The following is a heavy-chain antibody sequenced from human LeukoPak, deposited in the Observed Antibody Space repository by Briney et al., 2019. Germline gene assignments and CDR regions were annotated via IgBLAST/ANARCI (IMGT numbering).Heavy chain of an antibody. D-gene: IGHD2-2*02. V-gene: IGHV3-23*01. J-gene: IGHJ4*02. Sequence: PGGSLRLSCAASGFTFSDYYMSWVRQAPGKGLEWVSAISGSGGSTYYADSVKGRFTISRDNSKNTLYLQMNSLRAEDTAVYYCASYFRCSGATCYTNYWGQGTLVTVSS. CDR2: ISGSGGST. CDR3: ASYFRCSGATCYTNY. CDR1: GFTFSDYY.